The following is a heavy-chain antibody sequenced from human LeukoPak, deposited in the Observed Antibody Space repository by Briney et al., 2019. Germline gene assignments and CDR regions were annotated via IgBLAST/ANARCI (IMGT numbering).Heavy chain of an antibody. D-gene: IGHD5-18*01. CDR1: GFTFSSYE. CDR3: ARVGYSYGLDYFDY. CDR2: ISSSGSTI. J-gene: IGHJ4*02. Sequence: GGSLRLSCGASGFTFSSYEMNWVRQAPGKGLEWVSYISSSGSTIYYSDSVKGRFTISRDNAKNSLYLQMNSLRAEDTAVYYCARVGYSYGLDYFDYWGQGNPVTVSS. V-gene: IGHV3-48*03.